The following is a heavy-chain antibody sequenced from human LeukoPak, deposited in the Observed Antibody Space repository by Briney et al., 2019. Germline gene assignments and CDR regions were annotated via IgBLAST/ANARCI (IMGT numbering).Heavy chain of an antibody. Sequence: PGGSLRLSCVSSGFTFSHYSMHWVRQAPGKGLEWVSSISSVRSYIYYADSVKGRFTISRDNAKNSLILQMNSLRVEDTAVYYCARGAGGFNYSLGYFDYWGQGTPVTVSS. CDR1: GFTFSHYS. CDR2: ISSVRSYI. D-gene: IGHD5-18*01. V-gene: IGHV3-21*04. CDR3: ARGAGGFNYSLGYFDY. J-gene: IGHJ4*02.